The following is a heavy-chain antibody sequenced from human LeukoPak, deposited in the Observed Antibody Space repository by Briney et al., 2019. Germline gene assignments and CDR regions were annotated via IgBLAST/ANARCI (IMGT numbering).Heavy chain of an antibody. J-gene: IGHJ4*02. CDR2: LSGGGDSR. CDR1: GFAFSNYA. Sequence: GGSLRLSCAASGFAFSNYAMSWVRQAPGKGLKWVSCLSGGGDSRYYADSVMGRFTISRDNSKNTLYLQMNSLRAEDTAVYYCAKAVRSMVTGGGYFDSWGQGTLVTVSS. CDR3: AKAVRSMVTGGGYFDS. V-gene: IGHV3-23*01. D-gene: IGHD3-10*01.